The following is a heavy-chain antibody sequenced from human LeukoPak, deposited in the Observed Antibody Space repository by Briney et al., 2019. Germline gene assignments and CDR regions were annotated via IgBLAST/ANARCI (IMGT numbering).Heavy chain of an antibody. CDR3: ARDPEYYDSSGYGDY. CDR2: ISSSSSYI. Sequence: AGGSLRLSCAASGFTFSSYSMNWVRQAPGKGLEWVSSISSSSSYIYYADSVKGRFTISRDNAKKSLYLQMNSLRAEDTAVYYCARDPEYYDSSGYGDYWGQGTLVTVSS. D-gene: IGHD3-22*01. CDR1: GFTFSSYS. J-gene: IGHJ4*02. V-gene: IGHV3-21*01.